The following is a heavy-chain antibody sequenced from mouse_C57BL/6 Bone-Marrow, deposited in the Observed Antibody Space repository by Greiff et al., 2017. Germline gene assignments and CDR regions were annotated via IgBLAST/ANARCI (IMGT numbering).Heavy chain of an antibody. D-gene: IGHD1-1*01. V-gene: IGHV1-7*01. J-gene: IGHJ4*01. CDR3: YSGSSYAMDY. CDR1: GYTFTSYW. Sequence: QVQLQQSGAELAKPGASVKMSCKASGYTFTSYWMHWVKQRPGQGLEWIGYINPSTGCTEYNQKFKDKATLTADKSSSTAYMQLSILTSYDSAVYYCYSGSSYAMDYWGQGTSVTVSS. CDR2: INPSTGCT.